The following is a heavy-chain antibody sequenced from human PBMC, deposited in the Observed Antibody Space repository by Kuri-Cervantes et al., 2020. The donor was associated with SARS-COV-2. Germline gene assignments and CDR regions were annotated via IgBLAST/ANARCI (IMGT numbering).Heavy chain of an antibody. CDR1: GGSISSYY. CDR2: IYTSGST. CDR3: ARVVPAAVFGY. J-gene: IGHJ4*02. V-gene: IGHV4-4*07. D-gene: IGHD2-2*01. Sequence: ESLKISCTVSGGSISSYYWSWIRQPAGKGLGWIGRIYTSGSTNYNPSLKSRVTMSVDTSKNQFSLKLSSVTAADTAVYYCARVVPAAVFGYWGQGTLVTVSS.